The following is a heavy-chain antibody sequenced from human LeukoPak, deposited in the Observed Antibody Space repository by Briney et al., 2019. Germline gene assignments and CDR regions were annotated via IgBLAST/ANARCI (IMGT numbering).Heavy chain of an antibody. V-gene: IGHV1-8*01. Sequence: ASVKVSCKASGYTFTTYGINWVRQATGQGLEWMGWMNPNSGNTGYAQKFQGRVTMTRNTSISTAYMELSSLRSEDTAVYYCARGREYCSGGSCYSFDYWGQGTLVTVSS. J-gene: IGHJ4*02. CDR2: MNPNSGNT. D-gene: IGHD2-15*01. CDR1: GYTFTTYG. CDR3: ARGREYCSGGSCYSFDY.